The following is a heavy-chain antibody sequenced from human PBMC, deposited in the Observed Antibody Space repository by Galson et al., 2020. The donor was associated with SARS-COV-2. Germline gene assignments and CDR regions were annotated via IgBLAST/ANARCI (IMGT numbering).Heavy chain of an antibody. Sequence: AESLRLSCTAYGFTFSSYWMHWVRQLPGKGLMWIAHINNDGITTNYADSGKGRFTISRNNTSKTLFLQMNSLGGEDTAVYYCTRICYENNGYDPFDPWGPGTMVTVSS. CDR3: TRICYENNGYDPFDP. CDR2: INNDGITT. J-gene: IGHJ5*02. V-gene: IGHV3-74*01. D-gene: IGHD5-12*01. CDR1: GFTFSSYW.